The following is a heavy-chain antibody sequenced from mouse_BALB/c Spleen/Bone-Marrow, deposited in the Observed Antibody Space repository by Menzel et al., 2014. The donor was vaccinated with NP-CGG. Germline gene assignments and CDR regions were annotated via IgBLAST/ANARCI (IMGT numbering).Heavy chain of an antibody. Sequence: VQLQQSGTVLARPGASVKMSCKASGYTFTSYWMHWVKQRPGQGLEWIGAIYPGNSDTSYNQKFKGKAKLTAVTSTSTAYKELSSLTNEDSAVYYCTRWNCYGSSYDYWGQGTPLTVSS. V-gene: IGHV1-5*01. J-gene: IGHJ2*01. CDR3: TRWNCYGSSYDY. D-gene: IGHD1-1*01. CDR1: GYTFTSYW. CDR2: IYPGNSDT.